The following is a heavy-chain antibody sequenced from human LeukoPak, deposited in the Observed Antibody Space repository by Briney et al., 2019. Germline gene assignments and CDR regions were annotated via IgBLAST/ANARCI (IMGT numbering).Heavy chain of an antibody. V-gene: IGHV4-59*12. D-gene: IGHD6-19*01. CDR2: IYYSGST. CDR1: GGSISSYY. CDR3: ARPQWLGYYFDY. J-gene: IGHJ4*02. Sequence: SETLSLTCTVSGGSISSYYWSWIRQPPGKGLEWIGYIYYSGSTNYNPSLKSRVTISVDTSKNQFSLKLSSVTAADTAVYYCARPQWLGYYFDYWGQGTLVTVSS.